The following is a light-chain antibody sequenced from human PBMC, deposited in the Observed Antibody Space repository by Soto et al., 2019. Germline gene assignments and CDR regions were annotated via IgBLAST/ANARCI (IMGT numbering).Light chain of an antibody. CDR1: QSVSSSY. CDR3: QQYGSSPTIT. V-gene: IGKV3-20*01. CDR2: GAS. Sequence: EIVLTQSPGTPSLSPGERATLSCRASQSVSSSYLAWYQQKPGQAPRLLIYGASSRATGIPDRFSGSGSGTDLTLTISRLEPEDFAVYYCQQYGSSPTITFGQGTRLEIK. J-gene: IGKJ5*01.